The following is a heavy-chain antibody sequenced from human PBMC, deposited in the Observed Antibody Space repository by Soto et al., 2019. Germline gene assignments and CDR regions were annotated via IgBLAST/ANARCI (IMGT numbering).Heavy chain of an antibody. CDR1: GVSIHNSHSF. J-gene: IGHJ5*01. CDR2: VYYSGGA. D-gene: IGHD2-15*01. V-gene: IGHV4-39*01. CDR3: GRVVEGATRHTDFDS. Sequence: SETLSLTCAVSGVSIHNSHSFWGWIRQPPGKGLEFIGSVYYSGGANYNPSLKSRVTVSIDTSNNQFSLRVNSVTAADTAVYYCGRVVEGATRHTDFDSWGQGILVTVYS.